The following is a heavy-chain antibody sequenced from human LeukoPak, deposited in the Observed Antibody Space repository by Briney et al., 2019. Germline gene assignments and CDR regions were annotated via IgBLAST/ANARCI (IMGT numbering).Heavy chain of an antibody. CDR3: ARGEIDY. CDR2: ISYDGSNK. CDR1: GFTFSTYG. J-gene: IGHJ4*02. V-gene: IGHV3-30*03. Sequence: GGSLRLSCAASGFTFSTYGMHWVRQAPGKGLEWVAVISYDGSNKYYADSVKGRFTISRDNSKSTLYLQMNSLRAEDTAVYYCARGEIDYWGQGTLVTVSS.